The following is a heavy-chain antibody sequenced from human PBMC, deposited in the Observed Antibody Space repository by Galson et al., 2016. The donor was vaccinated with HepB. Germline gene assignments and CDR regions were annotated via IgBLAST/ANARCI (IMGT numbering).Heavy chain of an antibody. Sequence: SVKVSCKASGGTFSSYTVSWVRQAPGQGLEWMGGIIPIFGTPNYPQKFQGRVTITADESTSTAYMELTSLRSEDTAVYYLSRSLRTYSYGIDSFDIWGQGTMVTVSS. CDR2: IIPIFGTP. CDR3: SRSLRTYSYGIDSFDI. V-gene: IGHV1-69*13. CDR1: GGTFSSYT. D-gene: IGHD5-18*01. J-gene: IGHJ3*02.